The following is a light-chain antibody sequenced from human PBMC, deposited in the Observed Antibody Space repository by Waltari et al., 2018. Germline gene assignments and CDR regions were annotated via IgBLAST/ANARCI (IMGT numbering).Light chain of an antibody. CDR2: DAS. CDR1: QTVASD. CDR3: QQYNSWYT. Sequence: EIVLTQSPDTLSVSPGERATVSCRASQTVASDLAWYQQKPGQAPRLLIYDASTRATGVPARFSGSGSGTEFTLTISTMQSEDFGVYFCQQYNSWYTFGQGTKLEIK. V-gene: IGKV3-15*01. J-gene: IGKJ2*01.